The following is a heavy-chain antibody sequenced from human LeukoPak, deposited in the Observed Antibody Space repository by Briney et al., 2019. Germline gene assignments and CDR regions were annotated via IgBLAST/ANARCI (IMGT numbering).Heavy chain of an antibody. CDR2: IYYSGST. V-gene: IGHV4-59*08. J-gene: IGHJ4*02. CDR1: CGSIRSYY. CDR3: ARHARWLVPSDFDY. Sequence: SETLSLTCTVSCGSIRSYYWSWIRRPPGKGREWIGYIYYSGSTNYNPSPTSRVNISVATSQHQFSLKLSYVTAADTAVYYCARHARWLVPSDFDYWGQGTLVTVSS. D-gene: IGHD6-19*01.